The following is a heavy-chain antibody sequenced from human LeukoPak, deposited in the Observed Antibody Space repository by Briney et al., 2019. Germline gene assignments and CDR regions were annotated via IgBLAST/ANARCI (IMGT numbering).Heavy chain of an antibody. CDR1: GYTFAIYY. Sequence: ASVKVSCKASGYTFAIYYIHWVRQAPGQGLEWMGMINPSGGSTSYAPKFQGRVTMTRDTSTSTVYMGLSSLRSEDTAVYYCARAKGLFDYWGQGTLVTVSS. J-gene: IGHJ4*02. CDR2: INPSGGST. CDR3: ARAKGLFDY. V-gene: IGHV1-46*01.